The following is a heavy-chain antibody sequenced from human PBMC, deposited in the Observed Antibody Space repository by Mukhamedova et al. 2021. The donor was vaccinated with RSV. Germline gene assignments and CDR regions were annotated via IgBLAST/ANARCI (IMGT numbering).Heavy chain of an antibody. CDR2: INAGHGNT. V-gene: IGHV1-3*01. Sequence: AMHWVRQAPGQRLEWMGWINAGHGNTKYSQKFQGRVTITRDTSASTAYMELSSLRSEDTAVYYCARGGVIDYYGSGMTDAFDIWG. D-gene: IGHD3-10*01. J-gene: IGHJ3*02. CDR3: ARGGVIDYYGSGMTDAFDI. CDR1: A.